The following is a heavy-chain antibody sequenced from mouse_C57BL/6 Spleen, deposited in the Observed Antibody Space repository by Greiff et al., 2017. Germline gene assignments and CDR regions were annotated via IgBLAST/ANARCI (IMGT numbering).Heavy chain of an antibody. Sequence: DVQLVESGGDLVKPGGSLKLSCAASGFTFSSYGMSWVRQTPDKRLEWVATISSGGSYTYYPDSVKGRFTISRDNAKNTLYLQMSSLKSEDTAMYYCAVTTVVAEGYYFDYWGQGTTLTVSS. CDR1: GFTFSSYG. CDR3: AVTTVVAEGYYFDY. J-gene: IGHJ2*01. D-gene: IGHD1-1*01. CDR2: ISSGGSYT. V-gene: IGHV5-6*01.